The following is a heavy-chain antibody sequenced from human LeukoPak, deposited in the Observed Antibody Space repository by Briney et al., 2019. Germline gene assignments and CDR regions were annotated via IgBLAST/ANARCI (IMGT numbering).Heavy chain of an antibody. D-gene: IGHD1-7*01. CDR1: GFTFTSYS. CDR2: TSDRGDYT. V-gene: IGHV3-23*01. J-gene: IGHJ4*02. Sequence: PGGSLRLSCAAYGFTFTSYSMSWVRQAPGKGLEWVSGTSDRGDYTYYADSVKGRFTISRDNSKNTLYLQMNSLRAEDTALYFCAKKAQYHGNYPLDYWGQGTLVTVSS. CDR3: AKKAQYHGNYPLDY.